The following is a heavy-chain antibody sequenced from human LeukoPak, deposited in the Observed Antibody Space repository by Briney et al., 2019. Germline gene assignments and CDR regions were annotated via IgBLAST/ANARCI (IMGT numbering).Heavy chain of an antibody. Sequence: SVKVSCKVSGGTFSSYAISWVRQAPGQGLEWMGGIIPIFGTANYAQKFQGRVTITTDESTSTAYMELSSLRSEDTAVYYCASLPSRMYSSGWYQHWGQGTLVTVSS. CDR3: ASLPSRMYSSGWYQH. V-gene: IGHV1-69*05. CDR1: GGTFSSYA. D-gene: IGHD6-19*01. J-gene: IGHJ1*01. CDR2: IIPIFGTA.